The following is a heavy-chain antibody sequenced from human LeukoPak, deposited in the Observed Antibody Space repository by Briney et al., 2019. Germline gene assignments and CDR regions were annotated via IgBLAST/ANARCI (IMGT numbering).Heavy chain of an antibody. D-gene: IGHD3-22*01. CDR3: ARGPQVVILDY. J-gene: IGHJ4*02. CDR1: GGSISSYY. Sequence: SETLSLTCTVSGGSISSYYWSWIRQPPGKGLEWIGYIYYSGSTNYNPPLKSRVTISVDTSKNQFSLKLSSVTAADTAVYYCARGPQVVILDYWGQGTLVTVSS. CDR2: IYYSGST. V-gene: IGHV4-59*01.